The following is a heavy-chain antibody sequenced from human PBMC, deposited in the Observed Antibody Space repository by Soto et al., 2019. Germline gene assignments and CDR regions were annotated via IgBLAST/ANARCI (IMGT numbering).Heavy chain of an antibody. CDR3: ASGENYYDSSGYYLGY. CDR1: GFTFSSYG. CDR2: IWYDGSNK. J-gene: IGHJ4*02. D-gene: IGHD3-22*01. V-gene: IGHV3-33*01. Sequence: QVQLVESGGGVVQPGRSLRLSCAASGFTFSSYGMHWVRQAPGKGLEWVAVIWYDGSNKYYADSVKGRFTISRDNSKNTLYPQMNSLRAEDTAVYYCASGENYYDSSGYYLGYWGQGTLVTVSS.